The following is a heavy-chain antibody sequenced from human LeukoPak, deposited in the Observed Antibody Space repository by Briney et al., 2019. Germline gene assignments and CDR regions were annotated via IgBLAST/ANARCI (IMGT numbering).Heavy chain of an antibody. D-gene: IGHD1-26*01. V-gene: IGHV3-48*02. CDR1: GFTFSTYW. CDR3: ATSGNYYLKY. J-gene: IGHJ4*02. CDR2: ITSSSTNI. Sequence: GSLRLSCSASGFTFSTYWMSWVRQAPGKGLEWVSHITSSSTNIYYADSVKGRFTISRDNAKNALSLQMNSLRDEDTAVYYCATSGNYYLKYWGQGTLVTVSS.